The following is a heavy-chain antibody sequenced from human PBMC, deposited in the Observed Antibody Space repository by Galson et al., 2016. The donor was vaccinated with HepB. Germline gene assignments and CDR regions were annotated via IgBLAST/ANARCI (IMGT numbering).Heavy chain of an antibody. D-gene: IGHD6-25*01. CDR2: VYASGGT. Sequence: ETLSLTCTVSGDSMNIYFWNWIRQPAGKGLEWIGRVYASGGTNYNPSLKSRVTMSLDTSLRQFSLKLTSVTAADTAVYYCARENVALAAHDIWGQGILVAVS. V-gene: IGHV4-4*07. J-gene: IGHJ4*02. CDR1: GDSMNIYF. CDR3: ARENVALAAHDI.